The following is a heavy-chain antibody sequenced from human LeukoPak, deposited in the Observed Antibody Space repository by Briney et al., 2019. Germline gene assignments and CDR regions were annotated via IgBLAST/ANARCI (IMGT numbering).Heavy chain of an antibody. CDR3: TRGLPSDKIDY. V-gene: IGHV4-30-4*01. CDR1: GGSISSGDYI. D-gene: IGHD2-15*01. Sequence: PSETLSLTCTVSGGSISSGDYIWTWIRQPPGKGLEWIGRMHYGGSPSYNPSLQSRVTISADTSKNQFSLSLYSVTAADTAVYYCTRGLPSDKIDYWGQGTLVTVRS. J-gene: IGHJ4*02. CDR2: MHYGGSP.